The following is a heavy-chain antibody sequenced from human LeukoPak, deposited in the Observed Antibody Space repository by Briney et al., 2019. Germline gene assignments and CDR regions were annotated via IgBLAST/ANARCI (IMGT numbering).Heavy chain of an antibody. CDR3: ARTNCGGGSCYSDY. V-gene: IGHV4-31*03. D-gene: IGHD2-15*01. J-gene: IGHJ4*02. CDR2: IYYSGST. CDR1: GGSISSGGYY. Sequence: SETLSLTCIVSGGSISSGGYYWSWIRQHPGKGLEWIGYIYYSGSTYYNPSLKSRVTISVDTSKNQFSLKLNSVTAADTAVYYCARTNCGGGSCYSDYWGQGTLVTVSS.